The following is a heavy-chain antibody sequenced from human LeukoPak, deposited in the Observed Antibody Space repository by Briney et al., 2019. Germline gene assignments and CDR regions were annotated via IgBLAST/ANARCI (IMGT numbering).Heavy chain of an antibody. D-gene: IGHD1-7*01. Sequence: SETLSLTCTVSGSSISSYYWSWIRQPPGKGLEWIGYIYYSGSTNYNPSLKSRVTISVDTSKNQFSLKLSSVTAADTAVYYCARDNWNYGSSMDVWGQGTTVTVSS. V-gene: IGHV4-59*01. CDR3: ARDNWNYGSSMDV. CDR2: IYYSGST. CDR1: GSSISSYY. J-gene: IGHJ6*02.